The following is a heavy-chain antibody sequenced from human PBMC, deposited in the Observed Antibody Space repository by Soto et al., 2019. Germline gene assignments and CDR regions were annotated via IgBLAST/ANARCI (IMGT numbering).Heavy chain of an antibody. D-gene: IGHD5-18*01. CDR3: PHLAGLSHTDDF. V-gene: IGHV3-30-3*01. CDR2: ISSDGGNR. J-gene: IGHJ4*02. CDR1: GFTFSDYA. Sequence: QVQLVESGGGVVHPWRSLRLSCAACGFTFSDYALHWVRQAPGKGLVWVPVISSDGGNRYYADSVKGRFNISRDNSKNTLYLQMNSLRVEDTAIYICPHLAGLSHTDDFWGQGPPVTVST.